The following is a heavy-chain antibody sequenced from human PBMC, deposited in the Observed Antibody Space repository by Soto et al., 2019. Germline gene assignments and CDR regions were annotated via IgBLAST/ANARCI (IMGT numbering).Heavy chain of an antibody. CDR2: IWFDGSDK. CDR1: GFTFSSYG. Sequence: VGSLRLSRAASGFTFSSYGMHWVRQAPGKGLEWVALIWFDGSDKYYTESVKGRFTISRDNSKSTLYLQMNSLRAEDTAVYYCARLYCSASSCYSVGAFDIRGQGTMVTVSS. V-gene: IGHV3-33*01. J-gene: IGHJ3*02. CDR3: ARLYCSASSCYSVGAFDI. D-gene: IGHD2-15*01.